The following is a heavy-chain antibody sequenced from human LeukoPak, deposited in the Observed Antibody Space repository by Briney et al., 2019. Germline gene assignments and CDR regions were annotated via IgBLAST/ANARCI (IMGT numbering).Heavy chain of an antibody. V-gene: IGHV3-21*01. J-gene: IGHJ4*02. CDR1: GFTFSSYS. Sequence: GGSLRLSCAASGFTFSSYSMNWVRQAPGKGLEWVSSISSSSYIYYADSVKGRFTISRDNAKNSLYLQMNSLRAEDTAVYYCARDGGLXXXXXXXGDFDXWGQGTLX. D-gene: IGHD3-16*01. CDR2: ISSSSYI. CDR3: ARDGGLXXXXXXXGDFDX.